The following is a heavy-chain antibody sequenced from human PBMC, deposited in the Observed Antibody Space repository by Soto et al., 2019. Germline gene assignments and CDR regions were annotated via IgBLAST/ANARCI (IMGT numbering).Heavy chain of an antibody. Sequence: GASVKVSCKASGYTFTSYAVHWVRQAPGQRLEWMGWINAGNGNTKYSQKFQGRVTITRDTSASTAYMELSSLRSEDTAVYYCVHSSGYYSFDYWGQGTLVTVSS. D-gene: IGHD3-22*01. V-gene: IGHV1-3*01. CDR2: INAGNGNT. J-gene: IGHJ4*02. CDR3: VHSSGYYSFDY. CDR1: GYTFTSYA.